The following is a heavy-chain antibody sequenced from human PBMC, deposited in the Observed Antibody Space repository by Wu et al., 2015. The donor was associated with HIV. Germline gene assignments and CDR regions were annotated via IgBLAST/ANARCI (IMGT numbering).Heavy chain of an antibody. Sequence: VQLVQSGAEVRNPGASVKGLLQGLLVTPFTRYGITWVRQAPGQGLEWMGWISADNGKTNYAQKLQGRVTMTTDTSTSTAYMELRSLRSDDTAVYYCARDNSGYDSPLNWFDPWGQGTLVTVSS. V-gene: IGHV1-18*01. D-gene: IGHD5-12*01. CDR2: ISADNGKT. CDR3: ARDNSGYDSPLNWFDP. CDR1: VTPFTRYG. J-gene: IGHJ5*02.